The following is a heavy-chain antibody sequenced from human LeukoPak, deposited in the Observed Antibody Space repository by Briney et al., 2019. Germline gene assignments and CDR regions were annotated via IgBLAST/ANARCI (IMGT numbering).Heavy chain of an antibody. Sequence: PRRSLRLSCAASGFTFSSYAMHWVRQAPGKGLEWVAVISYDGSNKYYADSVKGRFTISRDNSKNTLYLQMNSLRAEDTAVYYCARENYYGSGSYYVGIDYWGQGTLVTVSS. CDR1: GFTFSSYA. CDR3: ARENYYGSGSYYVGIDY. J-gene: IGHJ4*02. CDR2: ISYDGSNK. D-gene: IGHD3-10*01. V-gene: IGHV3-30-3*01.